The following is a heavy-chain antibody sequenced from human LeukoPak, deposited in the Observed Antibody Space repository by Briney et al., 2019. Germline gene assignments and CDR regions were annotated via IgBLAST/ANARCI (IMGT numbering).Heavy chain of an antibody. CDR2: ISADTVNT. Sequence: ASVKVSCKATGYTFSSFGISWVRQAPGQGLEWLGWISADTVNTKYTEKLQGRVTMTRDTSTSTAYMELRSLRSDDTAVYYCAAGYYYGSGSYYEINWFDPWGQGTLVTVSS. D-gene: IGHD3-10*01. V-gene: IGHV1-18*01. CDR3: AAGYYYGSGSYYEINWFDP. J-gene: IGHJ5*02. CDR1: GYTFSSFG.